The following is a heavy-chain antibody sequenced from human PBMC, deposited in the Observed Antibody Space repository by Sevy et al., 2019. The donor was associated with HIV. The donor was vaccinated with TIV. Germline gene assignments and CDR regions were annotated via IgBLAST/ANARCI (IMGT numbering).Heavy chain of an antibody. CDR1: GFTFSSYW. J-gene: IGHJ6*02. V-gene: IGHV3-7*03. CDR3: ARDCSSSSCLWGMDV. Sequence: GGSLRLSCAASGFTFSSYWMSWVRQAPGKGLEWVANIKRDGTEKYYVDLVKGRFTISRDNAKNSLYLQMNSLRAGDRAGYYCARDCSSSSCLWGMDVWGQGTTVTVSS. CDR2: IKRDGTEK. D-gene: IGHD2-2*01.